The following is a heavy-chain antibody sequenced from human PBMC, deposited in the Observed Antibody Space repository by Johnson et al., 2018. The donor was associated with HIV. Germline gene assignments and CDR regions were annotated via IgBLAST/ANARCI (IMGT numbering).Heavy chain of an antibody. Sequence: QVQLVESGGGVVQPGRSLRLSCAASGFTFSSYAMHWVRQAPGKGLEWVAVISYDGSNKYYADLVKGRFTISRDNSKNTLYLQMNSLRAEDTAVYYCARDWEDYGAFDIWGQGTLVTVSS. V-gene: IGHV3-30*04. CDR1: GFTFSSYA. D-gene: IGHD3-16*01. CDR2: ISYDGSNK. CDR3: ARDWEDYGAFDI. J-gene: IGHJ3*02.